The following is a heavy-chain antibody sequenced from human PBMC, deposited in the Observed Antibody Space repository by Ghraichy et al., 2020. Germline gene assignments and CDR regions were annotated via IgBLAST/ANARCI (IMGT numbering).Heavy chain of an antibody. D-gene: IGHD3-10*01. CDR3: ARGRSSLSYGSGSYFNY. Sequence: SQTLSLTCAVYGGSFSGYYWSWIRKPPGKGLEWIGEINHSGSTNYNPSLKSRVTISVDTSKNQFSLKLSSVTAADTAVYYCARGRSSLSYGSGSYFNYWGQGTLVTVSS. CDR1: GGSFSGYY. V-gene: IGHV4-34*01. CDR2: INHSGST. J-gene: IGHJ4*02.